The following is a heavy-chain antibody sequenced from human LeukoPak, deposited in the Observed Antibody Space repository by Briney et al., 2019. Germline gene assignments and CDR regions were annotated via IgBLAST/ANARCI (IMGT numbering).Heavy chain of an antibody. D-gene: IGHD6-13*01. J-gene: IGHJ6*02. CDR1: GGSISGGGYY. V-gene: IGHV4-31*03. CDR2: SYYSGST. Sequence: SENLSFTCTVSGGSISGGGYYWSWIRQHPGKGLEWIGYSYYSGSTYYTPSLKSRVTLSIDTSKNQFSLKLSSVTAADTAVYYCARVIAAAGTGYYYYGMDVWAQGTRVTVSS. CDR3: ARVIAAAGTGYYYYGMDV.